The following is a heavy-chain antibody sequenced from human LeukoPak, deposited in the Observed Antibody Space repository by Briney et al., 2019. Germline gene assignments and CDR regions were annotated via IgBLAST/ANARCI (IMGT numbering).Heavy chain of an antibody. D-gene: IGHD2-15*01. CDR2: ISGSVDTT. CDR1: GFTFSSYA. Sequence: PGGSLRLSCAASGFTFSSYAMSWVRQAPGKGLEWVSAISGSVDTTYYADSVKGRFTISRDNSKNTLYLQMNSPRGDDTAVYYCARACSGGTCYFVAFDVWGQGTMVTVSA. V-gene: IGHV3-23*01. J-gene: IGHJ3*01. CDR3: ARACSGGTCYFVAFDV.